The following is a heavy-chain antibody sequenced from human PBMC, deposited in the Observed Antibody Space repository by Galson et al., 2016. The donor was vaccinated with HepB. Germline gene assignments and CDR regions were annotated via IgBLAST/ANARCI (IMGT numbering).Heavy chain of an antibody. D-gene: IGHD2-8*02. Sequence: SLRLSCAASRGSLTGYNVNWVRQGPGQGLHWLAHLTHEGDPIYNTDYVRGRLTISRDDSKRTAALQMDSLGPDDTGVYYCARIGRGFTGGTVFDPWGQGTLVIVSS. CDR1: RGSLTGYN. J-gene: IGHJ5*02. CDR2: LTHEGDPI. V-gene: IGHV3-30*04. CDR3: ARIGRGFTGGTVFDP.